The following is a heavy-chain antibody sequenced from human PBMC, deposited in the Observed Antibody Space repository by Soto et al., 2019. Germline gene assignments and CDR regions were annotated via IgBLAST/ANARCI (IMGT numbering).Heavy chain of an antibody. J-gene: IGHJ4*02. Sequence: EVQLVESGGGLVQPGGSLRLSCVASGFTVSSNYLTWVRQAPGKGLEWVSVIYSGGSTYYADSVKGRFTISRDNSKNTLYLQMNSLRAEDTAVYYCARDLTYGDAPYWGQGTLVTVSS. CDR2: IYSGGST. CDR1: GFTVSSNY. CDR3: ARDLTYGDAPY. D-gene: IGHD4-17*01. V-gene: IGHV3-66*01.